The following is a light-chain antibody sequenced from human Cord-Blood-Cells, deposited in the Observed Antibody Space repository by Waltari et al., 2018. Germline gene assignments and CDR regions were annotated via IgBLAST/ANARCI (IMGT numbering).Light chain of an antibody. V-gene: IGLV2-23*01. CDR1: SSDVGSYNL. Sequence: QSALTQPASVSGSPGPSITISCTGTSSDVGSYNLVSWYQQHPGKAPKLMIYDGSKRPSGVSNRCSGSKSGNTASLTISGLQAEDEADYYCCSYAGSSTWVFGGGTKLTVL. CDR2: DGS. CDR3: CSYAGSSTWV. J-gene: IGLJ3*02.